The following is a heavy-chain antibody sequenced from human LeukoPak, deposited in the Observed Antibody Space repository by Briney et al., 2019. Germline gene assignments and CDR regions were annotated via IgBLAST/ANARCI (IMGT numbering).Heavy chain of an antibody. D-gene: IGHD6-13*01. CDR2: IYYSGST. Sequence: SGTLSLTCTVSGGSISSYYWSWIRQPPGKGLEWIGYIYYSGSTNYNPSLKSRVTISVDTSKNQFSLKLSSVTAADTAVYYCARAVNSSWYATGWFDPWGQGTLVTVSS. V-gene: IGHV4-59*01. CDR3: ARAVNSSWYATGWFDP. CDR1: GGSISSYY. J-gene: IGHJ5*02.